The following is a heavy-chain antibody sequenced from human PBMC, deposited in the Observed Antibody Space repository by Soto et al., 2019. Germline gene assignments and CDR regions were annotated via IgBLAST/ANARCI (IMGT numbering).Heavy chain of an antibody. CDR1: GFTFSNYA. V-gene: IGHV3-23*01. D-gene: IGHD3-10*01. CDR2: IRQSGDRS. Sequence: VGSLRLSCAASGFTFSNYAMYWVRRAPGKGLEWVSSIRQSGDRSSYADSAKGRFTISRDNSKNTLYLQMNGLRLDDTAVYYCVTAVRTRIDNWGPGTLVTVSS. J-gene: IGHJ4*02. CDR3: VTAVRTRIDN.